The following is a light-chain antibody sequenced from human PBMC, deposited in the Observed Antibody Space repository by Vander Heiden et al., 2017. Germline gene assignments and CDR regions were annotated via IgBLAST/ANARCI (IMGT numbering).Light chain of an antibody. CDR1: QSISSW. J-gene: IGKJ1*01. CDR2: KAS. Sequence: DIQMTQSPSTLSASVGDRVTIACRASQSISSWLACYQLKPGKAPKLLIYKASSLESGVPSKYHGSGPGTELSLTISSLQPDDLPPSFFRQENSGSRTFGQGTKVEIK. V-gene: IGKV1-5*03. CDR3: RQENSGSRT.